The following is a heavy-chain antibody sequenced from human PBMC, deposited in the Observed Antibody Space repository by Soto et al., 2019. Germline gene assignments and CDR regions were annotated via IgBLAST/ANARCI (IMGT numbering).Heavy chain of an antibody. Sequence: PGGSLRLSCAASGFTFSSYGMHWVRQAPGKGLEWVAVISYDGSNKYYADSVKGRFTISRDNSKNTLYLQMNSLRAEDTAVYYCARDAGYQEVVAAIAWGQGTLVTVSS. CDR1: GFTFSSYG. V-gene: IGHV3-30*03. CDR2: ISYDGSNK. D-gene: IGHD2-15*01. CDR3: ARDAGYQEVVAAIA. J-gene: IGHJ4*02.